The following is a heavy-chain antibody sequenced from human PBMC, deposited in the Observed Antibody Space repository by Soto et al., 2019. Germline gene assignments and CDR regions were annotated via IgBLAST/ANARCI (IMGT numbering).Heavy chain of an antibody. V-gene: IGHV4-34*01. Sequence: SETLSLTCAVYGGSFSGYYWSWIRQPPGKGLEWIGEIKHSGSTNYNPSLKSRVTISVDTSKNQFSLKLSSVTAADTAGSYCARDQGFWTWEGVEYSSSWKSGNWFDPWGQGTLVTVSS. J-gene: IGHJ5*02. CDR1: GGSFSGYY. D-gene: IGHD6-13*01. CDR3: ARDQGFWTWEGVEYSSSWKSGNWFDP. CDR2: IKHSGST.